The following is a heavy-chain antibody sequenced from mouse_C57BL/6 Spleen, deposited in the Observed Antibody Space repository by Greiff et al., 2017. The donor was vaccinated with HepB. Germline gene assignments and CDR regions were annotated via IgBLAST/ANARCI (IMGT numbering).Heavy chain of an antibody. CDR2: INPNNGGT. V-gene: IGHV1-26*01. CDR3: VRGGTRAWFAY. CDR1: GYTFTDYY. Sequence: EVQLQQSGPELVKPGASVKISCKASGYTFTDYYMNWVKQSHGKSLEWIGDINPNNGGTSYNQKFKGKAILTVDKSSSTAYMELRSLTSEDSAVYYCVRGGTRAWFAYWGQGTLVTVSA. D-gene: IGHD3-3*01. J-gene: IGHJ3*01.